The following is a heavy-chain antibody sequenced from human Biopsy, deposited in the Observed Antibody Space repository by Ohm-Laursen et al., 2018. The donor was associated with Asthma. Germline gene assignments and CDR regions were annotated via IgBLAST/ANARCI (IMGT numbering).Heavy chain of an antibody. CDR1: GFTFSSYS. Sequence: SLRLSCTADGFTFSSYSMNWVRQAPGKGLEWVSYISSSSSTIYYADSVKGRFTISRDNAKNSLYLQMNSLRDEDTAVYYCARFKRGYSYGYAGVFDYWGQGTLVTVSS. CDR2: ISSSSSTI. CDR3: ARFKRGYSYGYAGVFDY. D-gene: IGHD5-18*01. V-gene: IGHV3-48*02. J-gene: IGHJ4*02.